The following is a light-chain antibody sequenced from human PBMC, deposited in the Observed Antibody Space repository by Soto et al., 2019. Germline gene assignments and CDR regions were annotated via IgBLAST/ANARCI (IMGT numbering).Light chain of an antibody. CDR2: GTS. CDR3: QQHISWPLT. CDR1: QSVSSNY. Sequence: EIVLTQSPGTLSLSPGERATLSCRASQSVSSNYLAWSQQKPGQAPRLLISGTSSRATGIPDRFSGSGSGTDFTLTISSLEPEDFAVYYCQQHISWPLTFGGGTKVDIK. J-gene: IGKJ4*01. V-gene: IGKV3-20*01.